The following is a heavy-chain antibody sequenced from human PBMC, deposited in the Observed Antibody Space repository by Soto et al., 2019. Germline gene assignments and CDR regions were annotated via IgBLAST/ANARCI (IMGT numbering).Heavy chain of an antibody. CDR1: GFTFTSYG. J-gene: IGHJ4*02. CDR2: ISGSRGST. Sequence: EVQLLESGGGLVQPGGSLRLSCAASGFTFTSYGMSWVRQAPGKGLECVSSISGSRGSTYYADSVKGRFTISRDNSKNTLYLQMNSLRAEDTAVYYCAKRGEGLGELSGWGQGTLVTVSS. CDR3: AKRGEGLGELSG. D-gene: IGHD3-16*02. V-gene: IGHV3-23*01.